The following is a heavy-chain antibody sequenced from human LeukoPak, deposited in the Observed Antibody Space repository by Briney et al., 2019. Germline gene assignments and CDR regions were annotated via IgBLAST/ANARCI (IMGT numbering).Heavy chain of an antibody. CDR3: ARGTTGF. D-gene: IGHD1-1*01. J-gene: IGHJ4*02. CDR1: GFTFSGYW. V-gene: IGHV3-7*01. Sequence: PGGSLRLSCAASGFTFSGYWMSWARQAPGKGLEWLANIKEDGSEQYYVDSVKGRFTISRDNAKNSLYLQMNSLRAEDTAVYYCARGTTGFWGQGTLVTVSS. CDR2: IKEDGSEQ.